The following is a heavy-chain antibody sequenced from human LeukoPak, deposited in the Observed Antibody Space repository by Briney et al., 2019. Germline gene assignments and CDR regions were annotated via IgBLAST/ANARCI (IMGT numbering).Heavy chain of an antibody. Sequence: SETLSLTCTVSGGSISSYYWSWIRQPPGKGLEWIGYIFYSGSTYYNPSLKSRVAISVDTSKNQFSLKLSSVTAADTAVYYCASPTGARWFDPWGQGTLVTVSS. J-gene: IGHJ5*02. CDR2: IFYSGST. CDR3: ASPTGARWFDP. V-gene: IGHV4-59*12. CDR1: GGSISSYY.